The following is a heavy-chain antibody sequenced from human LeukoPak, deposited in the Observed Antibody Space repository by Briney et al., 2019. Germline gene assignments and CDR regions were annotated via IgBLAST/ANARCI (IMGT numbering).Heavy chain of an antibody. CDR1: GFTFSSYW. CDR3: ASEKQWLVKWRVGYFDY. J-gene: IGHJ4*02. V-gene: IGHV3-7*01. D-gene: IGHD6-19*01. Sequence: GGSLRLSCAASGFTFSSYWMTWVRQAAGKGLEWVANINEDGSEKYYVDSVKGRFTISRDNAKNSLYLQMNSLRAEDTAVYYCASEKQWLVKWRVGYFDYWGQGTLVTVSS. CDR2: INEDGSEK.